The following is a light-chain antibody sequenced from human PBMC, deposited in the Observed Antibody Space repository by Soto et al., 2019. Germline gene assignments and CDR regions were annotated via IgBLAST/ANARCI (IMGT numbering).Light chain of an antibody. J-gene: IGLJ1*01. CDR3: SSYTSSSTPCV. V-gene: IGLV2-14*01. Sequence: QSVLTQPASVSGSPGQSITISCTGTSSDVGGYNYVSWYQQHPVKAPKLMIYDVTNRPSGVSDRFSGSKSGNTASLTISGLQAEDEADYYCSSYTSSSTPCVFGTGTKVT. CDR2: DVT. CDR1: SSDVGGYNY.